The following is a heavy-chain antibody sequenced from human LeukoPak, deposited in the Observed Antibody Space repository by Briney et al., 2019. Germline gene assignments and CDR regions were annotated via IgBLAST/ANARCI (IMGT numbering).Heavy chain of an antibody. CDR3: ARLGHYYYFMDV. Sequence: GGSLRLSCAASGFTFSDYYMSWIRQAPGEGLEWVSYISSSGSTVYYADSLKGRFTISRDNAKNSLYPQMNSLRAEDTAVYYCARLGHYYYFMDVWGKGTTVTVSS. CDR1: GFTFSDYY. J-gene: IGHJ6*03. CDR2: ISSSGSTV. V-gene: IGHV3-11*01.